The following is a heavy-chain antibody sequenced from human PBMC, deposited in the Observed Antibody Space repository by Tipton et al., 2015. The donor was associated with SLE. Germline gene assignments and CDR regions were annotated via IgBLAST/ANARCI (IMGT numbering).Heavy chain of an antibody. CDR3: AREDGIAAAGDY. V-gene: IGHV4-34*01. CDR2: INHSGST. D-gene: IGHD6-13*01. J-gene: IGHJ4*02. Sequence: GLVKPSETLSLTCAVYGGSFSGYYWSWIRQPPGKGLEWIGEINHSGSTNYNPSLKSRVTISVDTSKNQFSLKLSSVTAADTAVYYCAREDGIAAAGDYWGQGTLVTVSS. CDR1: GGSFSGYY.